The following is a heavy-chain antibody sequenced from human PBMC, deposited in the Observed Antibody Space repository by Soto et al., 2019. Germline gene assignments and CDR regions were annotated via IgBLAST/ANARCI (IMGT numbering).Heavy chain of an antibody. CDR2: ISGSGGSK. CDR1: GFTFSSYA. Sequence: GGSLRLSCAASGFTFSSYAMHWARQAPGKGLEWVSAISGSGGSKYYADSVKGRFTISRDNSKNTLYLQMNSLRAEDTAVYYCAKIRYCSGGSCYSQDFQHWGQGTLVTVSS. V-gene: IGHV3-23*01. J-gene: IGHJ1*01. D-gene: IGHD2-15*01. CDR3: AKIRYCSGGSCYSQDFQH.